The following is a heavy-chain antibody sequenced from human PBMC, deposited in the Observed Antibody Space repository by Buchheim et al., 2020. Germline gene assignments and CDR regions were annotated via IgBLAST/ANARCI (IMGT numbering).Heavy chain of an antibody. CDR3: AKTEYGDYYFDH. D-gene: IGHD4-17*01. CDR2: IRLDGSYK. CDR1: GFTFSDYG. V-gene: IGHV3-30*02. J-gene: IGHJ4*02. Sequence: QVQLVESGGGVVQPGRSLRLSCAASGFTFSDYGMHWVRQAPGKGLEWVAFIRLDGSYKFYADSVKGRFTISRDNFKNALSLQMNSLRAEDTAVYYCAKTEYGDYYFDHWGQGIL.